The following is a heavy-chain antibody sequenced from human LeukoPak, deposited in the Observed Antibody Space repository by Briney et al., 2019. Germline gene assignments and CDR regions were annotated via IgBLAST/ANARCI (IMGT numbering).Heavy chain of an antibody. D-gene: IGHD2-2*01. V-gene: IGHV1-24*01. CDR2: FDPEDGET. CDR3: ATLNPDPSSKYCSSTSCYQGNWFDP. Sequence: ASVKVSCKVSGYTLTELSMHWVRQAPGKGLEWMGGFDPEDGETIYAQRFQGRVTMTEDTSTDTAYMELSSLRSEDTAVYYCATLNPDPSSKYCSSTSCYQGNWFDPWGQGTLVTVSS. J-gene: IGHJ5*02. CDR1: GYTLTELS.